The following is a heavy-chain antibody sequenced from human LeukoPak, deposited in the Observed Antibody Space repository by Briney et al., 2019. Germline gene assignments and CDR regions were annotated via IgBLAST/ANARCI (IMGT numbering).Heavy chain of an antibody. V-gene: IGHV3-33*01. CDR1: GFSLSNYG. CDR3: ARDHRPEIRYYYMDV. CDR2: LLYDGNTK. Sequence: GRSLRLSCAASGFSLSNYGMHWVRQAPGKGLEWVAALLYDGNTKHYADSVKGRFTISRDISKNTFYLQMNSLTAEDTAVYYCARDHRPEIRYYYMDVWGKGTTVAVSS. D-gene: IGHD1-14*01. J-gene: IGHJ6*03.